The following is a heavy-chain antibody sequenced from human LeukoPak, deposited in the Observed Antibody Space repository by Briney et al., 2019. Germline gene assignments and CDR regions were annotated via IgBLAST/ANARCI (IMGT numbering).Heavy chain of an antibody. CDR2: IYYSGST. J-gene: IGHJ4*02. CDR3: ARHYSSSRSKFDY. Sequence: GSLRLSCAASGFTFSTYGMSWVRQAPGKGLEWLGYIYYSGSTNYNPSLKSRVTISVDTSKNQFSLKLSSVTAADTAVYYCARHYSSSRSKFDYWGQGTLVTVSS. V-gene: IGHV4-59*01. D-gene: IGHD6-13*01. CDR1: GFTFSTYG.